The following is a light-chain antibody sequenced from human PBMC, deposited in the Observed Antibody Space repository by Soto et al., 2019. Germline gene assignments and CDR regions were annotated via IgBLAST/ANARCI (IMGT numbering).Light chain of an antibody. CDR3: QQYNNWPPT. J-gene: IGKJ3*01. CDR2: GAS. Sequence: VMTQSPLFLPVTLGQPATLSCRASQSVSSDFAWYQQKPGQAPRLLIYGASSRATGIPARFSGSGSGTEFTLTISSLQSEDFAVYYCQQYNNWPPTFGPGTKVDIK. V-gene: IGKV3-15*01. CDR1: QSVSSD.